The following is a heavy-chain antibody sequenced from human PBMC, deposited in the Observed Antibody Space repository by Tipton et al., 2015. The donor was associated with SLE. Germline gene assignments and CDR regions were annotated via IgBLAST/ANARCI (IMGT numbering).Heavy chain of an antibody. V-gene: IGHV4-59*11. J-gene: IGHJ4*02. CDR2: ISYSETT. CDR3: AGAWQGYCSGGTCYVLDY. Sequence: TLSLTCTVSGGSISSHYWSWIRQPPGKGVEWIGYISYSETTNYNPPLKSRVTISVDTSKNQFSLKLRSVTAADTAVYYCAGAWQGYCSGGTCYVLDYWGQGTLVTVSS. CDR1: GGSISSHY. D-gene: IGHD2-15*01.